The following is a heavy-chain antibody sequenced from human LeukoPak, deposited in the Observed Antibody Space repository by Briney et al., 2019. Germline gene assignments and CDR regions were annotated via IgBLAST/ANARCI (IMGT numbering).Heavy chain of an antibody. D-gene: IGHD2-15*01. CDR2: IHTSGST. J-gene: IGHJ4*02. CDR3: VRPGQSSWWVYFNY. CDR1: GGSSSFYY. Sequence: PSETLSLTCTVSGGSSSFYYWTWIRQPPGKGLEWIGNIHTSGSTHYNPSHKSRVTMSIDTSKNQFSLRLSSVTAADTAVYYCVRPGQSSWWVYFNYWGQGTVVTVSS. V-gene: IGHV4-4*09.